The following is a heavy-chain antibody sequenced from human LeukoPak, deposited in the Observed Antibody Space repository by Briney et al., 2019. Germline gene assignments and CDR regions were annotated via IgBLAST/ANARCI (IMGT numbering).Heavy chain of an antibody. D-gene: IGHD3-22*01. J-gene: IGHJ3*02. Sequence: SETLSLTCTVSGGSISSSTYYWGWIRQPPGKGLEWIGTIYYGGNTYYNPSLKSRVTISVDTSKNQLSLKLSSVTAADTAVYSCARHDSSGPYNAFDIWGQGTMVTVSS. CDR2: IYYGGNT. CDR3: ARHDSSGPYNAFDI. V-gene: IGHV4-39*01. CDR1: GGSISSSTYY.